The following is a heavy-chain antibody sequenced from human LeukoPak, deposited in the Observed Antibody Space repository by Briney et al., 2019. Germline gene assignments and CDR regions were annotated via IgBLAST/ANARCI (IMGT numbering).Heavy chain of an antibody. CDR3: ASPNPRIAARPYYYYYMDV. Sequence: GGSLRLSCAAPGFTFSIYSMNWVRQAPGKGLEWVSSISSSSSYIYYADSVKGRFTISRDNAKNSLYLQMNSLRAEDTAVYYCASPNPRIAARPYYYYYMDVWGKGTTVIVSS. CDR2: ISSSSSYI. V-gene: IGHV3-21*01. J-gene: IGHJ6*03. CDR1: GFTFSIYS. D-gene: IGHD6-6*01.